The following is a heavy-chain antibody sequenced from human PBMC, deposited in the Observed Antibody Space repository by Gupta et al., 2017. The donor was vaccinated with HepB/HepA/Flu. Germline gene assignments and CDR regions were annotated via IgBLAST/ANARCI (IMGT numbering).Heavy chain of an antibody. J-gene: IGHJ3*01. D-gene: IGHD3-22*01. CDR1: GFTFNSHG. Sequence: QVQLVESGGGVVQPGRSLTLSCAASGFTFNSHGMHWVRQAPGKGLEWVAVISSDGSNEFYADSVKGRFTISSDNSKNTVYLQMNSLRIEDTAVYYCAKEPNDSNHGSTFDFWGQGTMVTVSS. CDR3: AKEPNDSNHGSTFDF. V-gene: IGHV3-30*18. CDR2: ISSDGSNE.